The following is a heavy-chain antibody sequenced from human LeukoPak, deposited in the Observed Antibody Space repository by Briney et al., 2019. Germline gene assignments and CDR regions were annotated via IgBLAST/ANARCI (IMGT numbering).Heavy chain of an antibody. CDR3: DREGCGSGGGCYPRPGMDV. D-gene: IGHD2-15*01. CDR1: GGPHSRGANS. CDR2: IHLSGST. Sequence: SQTLSLTRALSGGPHSRGANSWRWIRPPPGKGPGWTGYIHLSGSTHYNPSLKSRVTISVDRSTNQFSPKLSSVTAADTGVYYCDREGCGSGGGCYPRPGMDVWGQGTTVTVSS. V-gene: IGHV4-30-2*01. J-gene: IGHJ6*02.